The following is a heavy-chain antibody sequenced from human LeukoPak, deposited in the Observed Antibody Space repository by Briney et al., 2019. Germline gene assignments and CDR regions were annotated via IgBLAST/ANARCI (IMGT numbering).Heavy chain of an antibody. V-gene: IGHV3-30*18. CDR1: GFTFSNYA. CDR3: AKDGMKYCSSNSCSFDY. J-gene: IGHJ4*02. CDR2: ISYDGSSE. Sequence: GRSLILSCAASGFTFSNYAMHWVRQAPGKGLEWVAVISYDGSSEYYADSVKGRFTISRDNSKNTLYLQMNSLRAEDTAVYYCAKDGMKYCSSNSCSFDYWGQGTLVTVSS. D-gene: IGHD2-2*01.